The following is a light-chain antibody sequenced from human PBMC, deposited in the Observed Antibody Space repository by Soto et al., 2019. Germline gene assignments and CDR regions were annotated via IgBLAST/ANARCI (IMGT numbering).Light chain of an antibody. Sequence: DIQVTQSPPTLSASVGDRVTITCRASQTISTWMAWYQQKPGKAPKLLVYDASTLQSGVASRFSGSGPGTEFTLIISGLQPDDSATYYGQQYTNTSHPWMFGQGP. CDR1: QTISTW. CDR2: DAS. J-gene: IGKJ2*01. CDR3: QQYTNTSHPWM. V-gene: IGKV1-5*01.